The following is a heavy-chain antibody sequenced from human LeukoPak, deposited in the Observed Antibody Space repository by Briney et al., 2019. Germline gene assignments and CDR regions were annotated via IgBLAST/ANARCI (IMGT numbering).Heavy chain of an antibody. CDR2: IWYDGSNK. CDR1: GFTFSSYG. Sequence: GGSLRLSCAASGFTFSSYGMHWVRQAPGKGLEWVAVIWYDGSNKYYADSVEGRFAISRDNSKNILYLQMNNLRAEDTALYYCARDSAADDNDFDVWGQGTMVTVSS. J-gene: IGHJ3*01. D-gene: IGHD6-25*01. CDR3: ARDSAADDNDFDV. V-gene: IGHV3-33*01.